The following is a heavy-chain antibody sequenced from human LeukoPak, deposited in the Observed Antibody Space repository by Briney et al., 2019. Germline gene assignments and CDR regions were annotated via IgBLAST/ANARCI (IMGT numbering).Heavy chain of an antibody. V-gene: IGHV1-69*13. J-gene: IGHJ4*02. CDR1: RGTFSSYA. CDR3: ARDHSGCLDY. CDR2: IIPIFGTA. Sequence: VASVKVSCKASRGTFSSYALSWVRQAPGQGLEWMGGIIPIFGTANYAQKFQGRVTITADESTSTAYMELSSLRSEDTAVYYCARDHSGCLDYWGQGTLVTVSS. D-gene: IGHD5-12*01.